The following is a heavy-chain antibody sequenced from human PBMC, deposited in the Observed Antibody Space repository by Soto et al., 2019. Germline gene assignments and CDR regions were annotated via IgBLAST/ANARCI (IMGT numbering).Heavy chain of an antibody. CDR1: GYSFSSYW. J-gene: IGHJ4*02. V-gene: IGHV5-51*01. D-gene: IGHD6-25*01. Sequence: GESLKISCKSSGYSFSSYWIGWVRQMPGKGLEWMGMIYPGDSDTRYSPSFQGQVTISADKSITTAYLQWSSLKASHTATYHCARSGGRPFDYRGQGSLVTVSS. CDR3: ARSGGRPFDY. CDR2: IYPGDSDT.